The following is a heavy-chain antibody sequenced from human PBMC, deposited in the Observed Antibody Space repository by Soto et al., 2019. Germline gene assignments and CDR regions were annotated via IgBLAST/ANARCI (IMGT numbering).Heavy chain of an antibody. J-gene: IGHJ4*02. Sequence: LRLSCAASGFTVSSNYMSWVRQAPGKGLEWVSVIYSGGSTYYADSVKGRFTISRDNSKNTLYLQMNSLRAEDTAVYYCASGPHGDYFDYWGQGTLVTVSS. CDR3: ASGPHGDYFDY. CDR1: GFTVSSNY. V-gene: IGHV3-53*01. CDR2: IYSGGST. D-gene: IGHD4-17*01.